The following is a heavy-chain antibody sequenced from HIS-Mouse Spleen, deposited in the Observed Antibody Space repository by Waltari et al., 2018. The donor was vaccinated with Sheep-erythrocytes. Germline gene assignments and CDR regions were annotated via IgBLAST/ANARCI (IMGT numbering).Heavy chain of an antibody. CDR2: ISYDGSNK. J-gene: IGHJ4*02. CDR3: ARSDYYDRRLGLGVY. CDR1: GFTFSSYA. D-gene: IGHD3-22*01. V-gene: IGHV3-30*04. Sequence: VQPGRSLRLCCAASGFTFSSYAMHWVRQAPGKGLGWVAVISYDGSNKYDAASVKGRFTISRDNSKNTLYLQMNSLRAEDTAVYYCARSDYYDRRLGLGVYWGQGTLVTVSS.